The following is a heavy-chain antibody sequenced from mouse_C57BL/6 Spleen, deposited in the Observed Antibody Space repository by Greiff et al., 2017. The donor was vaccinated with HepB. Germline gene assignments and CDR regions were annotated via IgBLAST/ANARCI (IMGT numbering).Heavy chain of an antibody. Sequence: EAQGVESGGGLVKPGGSLKLSCAASGFTFSSYAMSWVRQTPEKRLEWVATISDGGSYTYYPDNVKGRFTISRDNAKNNLYLQMSHLKSEDTAMYYCARSITTVVATDYFDYWGQGTTLTVSS. CDR3: ARSITTVVATDYFDY. V-gene: IGHV5-4*01. D-gene: IGHD1-1*01. CDR1: GFTFSSYA. J-gene: IGHJ2*01. CDR2: ISDGGSYT.